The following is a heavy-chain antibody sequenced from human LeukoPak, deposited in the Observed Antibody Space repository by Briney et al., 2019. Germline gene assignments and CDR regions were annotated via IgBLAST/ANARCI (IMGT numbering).Heavy chain of an antibody. CDR2: INSSGGST. V-gene: IGHV1-18*01. Sequence: ASVKVSCKASGYTFTSYGISWVRQAPGQGLEWMGIINSSGGSTNYAQKLQGRVTMTTDTSTSTAYMELRSLRSDDTAVYYCARVRAVALPDYWGQGTLVTVSS. CDR1: GYTFTSYG. D-gene: IGHD6-19*01. J-gene: IGHJ4*02. CDR3: ARVRAVALPDY.